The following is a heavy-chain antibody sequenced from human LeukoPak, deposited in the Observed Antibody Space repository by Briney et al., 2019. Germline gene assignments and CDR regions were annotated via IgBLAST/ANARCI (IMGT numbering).Heavy chain of an antibody. CDR2: IYSGGNT. Sequence: GGSLRLSCVASGFTVSDNYMSWVRQAPGKGLEWVSVIYSGGNTYYADSVKGRFTISRDNSKNTLYLQMNSLRAEDTAVYYCARAPDSYDILTGYYPATWWHYFDYWGQGTLVTVSS. J-gene: IGHJ4*02. V-gene: IGHV3-66*01. CDR3: ARAPDSYDILTGYYPATWWHYFDY. D-gene: IGHD3-9*01. CDR1: GFTVSDNY.